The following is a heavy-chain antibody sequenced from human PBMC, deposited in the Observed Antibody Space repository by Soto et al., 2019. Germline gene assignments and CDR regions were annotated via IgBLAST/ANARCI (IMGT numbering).Heavy chain of an antibody. Sequence: SETLSLTCTVSGGSISSGDFYWSWLRQHPGKGLEWIGYIHYRGNTYYNPSLKSRVTISVDTSANQFSLKLSSVTAADTAVYFCARVHSTTYYYYHNMDAWGKGTTVTVSS. CDR2: IHYRGNT. D-gene: IGHD1-26*01. CDR1: GGSISSGDFY. J-gene: IGHJ6*03. CDR3: ARVHSTTYYYYHNMDA. V-gene: IGHV4-31*03.